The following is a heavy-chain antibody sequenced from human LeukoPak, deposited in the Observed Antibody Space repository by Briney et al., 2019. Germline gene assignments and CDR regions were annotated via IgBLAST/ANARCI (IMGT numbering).Heavy chain of an antibody. D-gene: IGHD6-13*01. CDR2: INPNSGGT. J-gene: IGHJ4*02. CDR1: GYTFTGYY. CDR3: AREDIAAAVNFDY. V-gene: IGHV1-2*02. Sequence: ASVKVSCKASGYTFTGYYMHWVRQAPGQGLEWMGWINPNSGGTNYAQKFQGRVTMTRDTSISTAYMEPSRLRSDDTAVYYCAREDIAAAVNFDYWGQGTLVTVSS.